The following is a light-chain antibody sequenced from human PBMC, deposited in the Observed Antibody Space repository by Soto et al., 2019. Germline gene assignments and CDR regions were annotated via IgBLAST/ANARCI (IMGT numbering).Light chain of an antibody. V-gene: IGLV1-44*01. J-gene: IGLJ3*02. CDR3: ATWDSSLNGWV. CDR2: TDN. CDR1: SSNIGSNS. Sequence: QSVLTQPPSASGTPGQRVTISCSGSSSNIGSNSVSWYQQLPGTAPKLLICTDNQRPSGIPDRFSGSKSGTSASLAITGLQSEDEADYYCATWDSSLNGWVFGGGTKLTVL.